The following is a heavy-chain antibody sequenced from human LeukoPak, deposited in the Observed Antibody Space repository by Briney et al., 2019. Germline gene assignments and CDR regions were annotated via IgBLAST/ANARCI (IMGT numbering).Heavy chain of an antibody. Sequence: ASVKVSCKASGYTFTSYAMHWVRQAPGQRLEWVGWINAGNGNTKYSQEFQGRVTITRDTSASTAYMELSSLRSEDMAVYYCAREGLSSGWPIDYWGQGTLVTVSS. CDR2: INAGNGNT. D-gene: IGHD6-19*01. V-gene: IGHV1-3*03. CDR1: GYTFTSYA. J-gene: IGHJ4*02. CDR3: AREGLSSGWPIDY.